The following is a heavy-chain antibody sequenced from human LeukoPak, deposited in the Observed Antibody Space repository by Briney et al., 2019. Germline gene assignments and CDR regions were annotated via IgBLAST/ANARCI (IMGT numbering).Heavy chain of an antibody. J-gene: IGHJ4*02. D-gene: IGHD5-18*01. CDR2: IYYSGST. V-gene: IGHV4-59*08. CDR1: GGSISSYY. CDR3: ARRRGYSYDY. Sequence: SETLSLTCTVSGGSISSYYWSWVRQPPGKGLEWIGYIYYSGSTNYNPSLKRRVTISVGTSKNQFSLKLSSVAAADTAVYYCARRRGYSYDYWGQGTLVTVSS.